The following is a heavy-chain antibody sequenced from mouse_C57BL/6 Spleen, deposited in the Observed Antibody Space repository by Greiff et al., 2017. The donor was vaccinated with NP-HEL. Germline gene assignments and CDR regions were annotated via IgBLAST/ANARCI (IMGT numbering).Heavy chain of an antibody. D-gene: IGHD1-1*01. J-gene: IGHJ1*03. CDR3: TRGDYYGSSYGYFDV. V-gene: IGHV1-15*01. CDR1: GYTFTDYE. Sequence: VKLMESGAELVRPGASVTLSCKASGYTFTDYEMHWVKQTPVPGLEWIGAIDPETGGTAYNQKFKGKAILTADKSSSTAYMELRSLTSEDSAVYYCTRGDYYGSSYGYFDVWGTGTTVTVSS. CDR2: IDPETGGT.